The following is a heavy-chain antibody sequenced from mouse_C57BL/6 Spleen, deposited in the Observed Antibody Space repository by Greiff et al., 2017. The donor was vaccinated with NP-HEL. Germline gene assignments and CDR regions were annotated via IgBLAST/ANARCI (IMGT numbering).Heavy chain of an antibody. V-gene: IGHV1-64*01. CDR2: IHPNSGST. CDR3: GRNGYYGSLYYFDY. J-gene: IGHJ2*01. Sequence: QVQLQQPGAELVKPGASVKLSCKASGYTFTSYWMHWVKQRPGQGLEWIGMIHPNSGSTNYNEKFKSKATLTVDKSSSTAYMQLSSLTSEDSAVYYCGRNGYYGSLYYFDYWGQGTTLTVSS. CDR1: GYTFTSYW. D-gene: IGHD1-1*01.